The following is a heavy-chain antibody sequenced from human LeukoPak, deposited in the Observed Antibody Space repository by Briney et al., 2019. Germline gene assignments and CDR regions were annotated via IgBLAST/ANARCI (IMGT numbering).Heavy chain of an antibody. CDR2: IYTSGST. D-gene: IGHD1-1*01. Sequence: SETLSLTCTVSGGSISSGSYYWSWIRQPAGKGLEWIGRIYTSGSTNYNPSLKSRVTISVDTSKNQFSLKLSSVTAADTAVYYCAREELDNYYYYYMDVWGKGTTVTVSS. V-gene: IGHV4-61*02. J-gene: IGHJ6*03. CDR3: AREELDNYYYYYMDV. CDR1: GGSISSGSYY.